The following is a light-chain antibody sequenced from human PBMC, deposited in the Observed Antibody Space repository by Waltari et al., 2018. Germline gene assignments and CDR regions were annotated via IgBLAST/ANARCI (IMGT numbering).Light chain of an antibody. CDR1: QSLTSNY. CDR3: QQYDSSPLT. V-gene: IGKV3-20*01. J-gene: IGKJ4*01. CDR2: GTS. Sequence: EILLTQSPCTLSLSPGERATVSCRASQSLTSNYLAWYQQKLGQAPRLLIFGTSSRATDIPDRFSGSGSGTDFTLTISRLEADDFAVYYCQQYDSSPLTFGGGTKVEIK.